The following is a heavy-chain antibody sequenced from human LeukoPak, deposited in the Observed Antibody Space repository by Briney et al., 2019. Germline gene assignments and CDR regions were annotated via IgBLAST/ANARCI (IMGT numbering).Heavy chain of an antibody. J-gene: IGHJ4*02. CDR3: ARGRWGGWYDVNFDY. CDR2: IYYSGST. Sequence: SETLSLTCTVSGGSISSYYWSWIRQPPGKGLEWIGYIYYSGSTNYNPSLKSRVTISVDTSKNQFSLKLSSVTAADTAVYYCARGRWGGWYDVNFDYWGQGTLVTVSS. CDR1: GGSISSYY. D-gene: IGHD6-19*01. V-gene: IGHV4-59*12.